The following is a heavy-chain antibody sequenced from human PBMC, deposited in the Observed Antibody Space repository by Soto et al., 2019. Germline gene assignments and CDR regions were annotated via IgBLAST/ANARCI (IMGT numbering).Heavy chain of an antibody. CDR2: TYYRSKWYS. J-gene: IGHJ4*02. CDR3: ARFADFDILTGYFSPFDY. D-gene: IGHD3-9*01. V-gene: IGHV6-1*01. Sequence: SQTLSLTCAISGDSVSSTSAAWSWIRQSPSRGLEWLGRTYYRSKWYSDYAVSVKSRITINPDTSKNQFSLQLNSVTPEDTAIYYCARFADFDILTGYFSPFDYWSQGTLVTVSS. CDR1: GDSVSSTSAA.